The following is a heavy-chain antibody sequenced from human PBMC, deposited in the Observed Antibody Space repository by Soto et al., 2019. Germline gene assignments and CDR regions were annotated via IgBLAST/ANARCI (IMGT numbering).Heavy chain of an antibody. D-gene: IGHD3-22*01. CDR2: INPSGGST. J-gene: IGHJ2*01. Sequence: QVQLVQSGAEVKKPGASVKVSCKASGYTFTSYAMHWVRQAPGQGLEWMGIINPSGGSTSYAQKFQGRVTMTRDTSTSTVYMELSSLRSEDTAVYYCARVGYYYDSSGRYWYFDLWGRGTLVTVSS. CDR3: ARVGYYYDSSGRYWYFDL. V-gene: IGHV1-46*01. CDR1: GYTFTSYA.